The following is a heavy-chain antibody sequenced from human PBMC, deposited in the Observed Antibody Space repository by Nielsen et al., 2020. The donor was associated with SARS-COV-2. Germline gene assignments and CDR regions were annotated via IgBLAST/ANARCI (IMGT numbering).Heavy chain of an antibody. V-gene: IGHV3-33*01. D-gene: IGHD2-2*01. CDR2: IWYDGSNK. CDR1: GFTFSSYG. J-gene: IGHJ4*02. Sequence: GESLKISCAASGFTFSSYGMHWVRQAPGKGLEWVAVIWYDGSNKYYADSVKGRFTISRDNSKNTLYLQMNSLRAEDTAVYYCARAGVPAAGYFFDYWGQGTLVTVSS. CDR3: ARAGVPAAGYFFDY.